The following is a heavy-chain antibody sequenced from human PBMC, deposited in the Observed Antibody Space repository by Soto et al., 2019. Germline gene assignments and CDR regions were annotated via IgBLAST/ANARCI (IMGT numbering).Heavy chain of an antibody. CDR1: GGSVSSGSYY. CDR3: AREGAGEMATILGFDY. V-gene: IGHV4-61*01. CDR2: IYYSGST. D-gene: IGHD5-12*01. J-gene: IGHJ4*02. Sequence: QVQLQESGPGLVKPSETLSLTCTVSGGSVSSGSYYWSWIRQPPGKGLEWIGYIYYSGSTNYNPSLKSRVTISVDTSKNQFSLKLSSATAADTAVYYCAREGAGEMATILGFDYWGQGTLVTVSS.